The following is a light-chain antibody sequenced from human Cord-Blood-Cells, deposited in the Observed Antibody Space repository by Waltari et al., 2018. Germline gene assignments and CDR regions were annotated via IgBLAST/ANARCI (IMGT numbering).Light chain of an antibody. J-gene: IGLJ1*01. Sequence: QSALTQHASVSGSPGQSITIPCTGTSRDVGGYNDVPWYQQHPGKAPKLMIYDVSNRPSGVSNRFSGSKSGNTASLTISGLQAEDEADYYCSSYTSSSTYVFGTGTKVTVL. V-gene: IGLV2-14*03. CDR1: SRDVGGYND. CDR3: SSYTSSSTYV. CDR2: DVS.